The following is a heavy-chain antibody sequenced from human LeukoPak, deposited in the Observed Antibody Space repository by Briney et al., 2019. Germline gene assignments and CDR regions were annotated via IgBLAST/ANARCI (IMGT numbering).Heavy chain of an antibody. CDR3: ARSGRSFDY. D-gene: IGHD6-25*01. CDR1: GGSVVNYY. Sequence: SETLSLTCSVSGGSVVNYYWTWLRQPPGKGLEWIGYIYYSGNTNYNPSLRSRLTISIDTSQNEFSLKLTSVTAADTAVYYCARSGRSFDYWGQGALVTVSS. CDR2: IYYSGNT. J-gene: IGHJ4*02. V-gene: IGHV4-59*02.